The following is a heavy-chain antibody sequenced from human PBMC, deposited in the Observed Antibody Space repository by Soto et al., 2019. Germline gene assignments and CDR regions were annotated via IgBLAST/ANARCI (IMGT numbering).Heavy chain of an antibody. Sequence: SETLSLTCTVSGGSISSFYWSWIRQPPGKGLEWIGYIYYSGSTNYNPSLKSRVTISVDTSKNQFSLKLSSVTAADTAVYYCARANYFESSGPFDYWGPGTLVTVSS. D-gene: IGHD3-22*01. V-gene: IGHV4-59*08. J-gene: IGHJ4*02. CDR3: ARANYFESSGPFDY. CDR1: GGSISSFY. CDR2: IYYSGST.